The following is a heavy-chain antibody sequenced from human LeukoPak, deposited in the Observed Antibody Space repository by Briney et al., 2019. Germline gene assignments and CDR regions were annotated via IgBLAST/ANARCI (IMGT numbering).Heavy chain of an antibody. CDR2: TYYRSKWYN. Sequence: SQTLSLTCAISGDSVSSNSAAWNWIRQSPSRGLEWLGRTYYRSKWYNDCAVSVKSRITINPDTSKNQFSLQLNSVTPEDTAVYYCARAFPSSGWYSPYFDYWGQGTLVTVSS. D-gene: IGHD6-19*01. J-gene: IGHJ4*02. CDR3: ARAFPSSGWYSPYFDY. CDR1: GDSVSSNSAA. V-gene: IGHV6-1*01.